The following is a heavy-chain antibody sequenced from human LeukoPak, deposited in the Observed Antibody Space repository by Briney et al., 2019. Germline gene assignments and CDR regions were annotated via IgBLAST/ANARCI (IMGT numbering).Heavy chain of an antibody. CDR1: GGSISSGDYY. V-gene: IGHV4-30-4*01. D-gene: IGHD1-26*01. J-gene: IGHJ4*02. CDR2: INYSGST. CDR3: ARLASGSYGPLTPFDY. Sequence: SETLSLTCTVSGGSISSGDYYWSWIRQPPGKGLEWIGYINYSGSTSYYPSLKSRATISVDTSKNQFSLRLSSVTAADTAVYYSARLASGSYGPLTPFDYWGQGTLVTVSS.